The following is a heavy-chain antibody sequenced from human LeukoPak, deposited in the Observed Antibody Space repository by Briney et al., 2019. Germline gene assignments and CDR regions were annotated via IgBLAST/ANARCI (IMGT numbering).Heavy chain of an antibody. CDR1: GFTSSSHW. J-gene: IGHJ4*02. Sequence: GGSLRLSCVVSGFTSSSHWMSWVRRVPGKGLEWVANIKQDGSQKSYVDSVKGRFTISRDNAKNSLYLQMNSLRAEDTGIYYCARGAGFIADFDYWGQGTLVTVSS. D-gene: IGHD6-13*01. V-gene: IGHV3-7*03. CDR2: IKQDGSQK. CDR3: ARGAGFIADFDY.